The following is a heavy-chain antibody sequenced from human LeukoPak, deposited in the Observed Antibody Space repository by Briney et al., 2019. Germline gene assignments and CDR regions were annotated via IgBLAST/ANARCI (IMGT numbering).Heavy chain of an antibody. CDR2: ISSSGSTI. D-gene: IGHD3-22*01. J-gene: IGHJ6*03. Sequence: GGSLRLSCAASGFTFSSYEMNWVRQAPGKGLEWVSYISSSGSTIYYADSVKGRFTISRGNSKNTLYLQMNSLRAEDTAVYYCAKTGHSSGYYFSYYYYYMDVWGKGTTVTISS. CDR1: GFTFSSYE. CDR3: AKTGHSSGYYFSYYYYYMDV. V-gene: IGHV3-48*03.